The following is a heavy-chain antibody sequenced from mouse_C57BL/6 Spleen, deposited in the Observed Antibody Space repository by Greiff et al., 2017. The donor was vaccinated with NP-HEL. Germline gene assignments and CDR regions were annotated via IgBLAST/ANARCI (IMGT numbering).Heavy chain of an antibody. CDR3: ARGSHYYGSSYGFFDY. CDR2: INYDGSST. CDR1: GFTFSDYY. J-gene: IGHJ2*01. Sequence: DVKLVESEGGLVQPGSSMKLSCTASGFTFSDYYMAWVRQVPEKGLEWVANINYDGSSTYYLDSLKSRFIISRDNAKNILYLQMSSLKSEDTATYYCARGSHYYGSSYGFFDYWGQGTTLTVSS. D-gene: IGHD1-1*01. V-gene: IGHV5-16*01.